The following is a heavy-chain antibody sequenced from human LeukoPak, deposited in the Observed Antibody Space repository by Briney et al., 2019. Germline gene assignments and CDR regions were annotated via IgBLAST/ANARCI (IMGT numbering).Heavy chain of an antibody. CDR2: IYYSGST. CDR3: ARDGEVPAASRYYGMDV. CDR1: GGSISSYY. D-gene: IGHD2-2*01. J-gene: IGHJ6*02. Sequence: SGTLSLTCTVSGGSISSYYWSWIRQPPGKGLDWIGYIYYSGSTNYNPSLKSRVTISVDTSKNQFSLKLSSVTAADTAVYYCARDGEVPAASRYYGMDVWGQGTTVTVSS. V-gene: IGHV4-59*01.